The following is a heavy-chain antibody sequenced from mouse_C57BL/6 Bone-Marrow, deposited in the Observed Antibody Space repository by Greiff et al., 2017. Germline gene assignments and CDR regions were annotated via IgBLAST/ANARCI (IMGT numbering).Heavy chain of an antibody. Sequence: VQLKESGPVLVKPGASVKMSCKASGYTFTDYYMNWVKQSHGKSLEWIGVINPYNGGTSYNQKFKGKATLTVDKSSSTAYMELNSLTSEDSAVYYCARSKRDYYAMDYWGQGTSVTVSS. CDR1: GYTFTDYY. J-gene: IGHJ4*01. CDR2: INPYNGGT. V-gene: IGHV1-19*01. CDR3: ARSKRDYYAMDY.